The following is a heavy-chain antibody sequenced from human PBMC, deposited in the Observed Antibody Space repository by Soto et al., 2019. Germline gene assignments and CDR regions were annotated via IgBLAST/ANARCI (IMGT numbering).Heavy chain of an antibody. CDR1: GFILSSYA. V-gene: IGHV3-23*01. J-gene: IGHJ6*02. Sequence: DVQLLESGGDLVQPGGSLRLSCTASGFILSSYAMSVVRQAPGKGLEWVSSVSGGGDMKYNSDSGKGRFTISRDNSNKALSLQMNSLRIEDTALYYCARGDRGGSGSPASYYYSGLDVWGQGTTVTVS. D-gene: IGHD3-10*01. CDR2: VSGGGDMK. CDR3: ARGDRGGSGSPASYYYSGLDV.